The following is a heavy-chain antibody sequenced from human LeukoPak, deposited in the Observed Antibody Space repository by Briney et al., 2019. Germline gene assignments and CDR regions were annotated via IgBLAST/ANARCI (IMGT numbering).Heavy chain of an antibody. CDR1: GFTFSSYA. CDR3: ANLPMGTFDY. D-gene: IGHD7-27*01. V-gene: IGHV3-23*01. J-gene: IGHJ4*02. CDR2: ISGSGGST. Sequence: GGSLRLSCAVSGFTFSSYAMSWVRQAPGKGLEWVSAISGSGGSTYYADSVKGRFTISRDNFKNTLYLQMNSLRAEDTAVYYCANLPMGTFDYWGQGTLVTVSS.